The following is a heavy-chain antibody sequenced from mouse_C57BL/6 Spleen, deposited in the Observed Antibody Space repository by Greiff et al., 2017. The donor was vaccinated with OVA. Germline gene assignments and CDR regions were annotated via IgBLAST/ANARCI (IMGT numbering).Heavy chain of an antibody. CDR3: ARSGYGGPFDY. CDR1: GYTFTDYY. V-gene: IGHV1-26*01. Sequence: VQLQQSGPELVKPGASVKISCKASGYTFTDYYMNWVKQSHGKSLEWIGDINPNNGGTSYNQKFKGKATLTVDKSSSTAYMELRSLTSEDSAVYYCARSGYGGPFDYWGQGTTLTVSS. J-gene: IGHJ2*01. D-gene: IGHD2-2*01. CDR2: INPNNGGT.